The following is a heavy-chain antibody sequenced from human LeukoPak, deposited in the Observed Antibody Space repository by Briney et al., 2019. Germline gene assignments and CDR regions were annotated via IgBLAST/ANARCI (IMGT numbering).Heavy chain of an antibody. J-gene: IGHJ4*02. CDR3: ARDSSGYYDFDY. CDR1: GFSFSSHW. D-gene: IGHD3-22*01. Sequence: GGSLRLSCAASGFSFSSHWMHWVRQVPGKGLLWVSHIDTAGSTTTYADSVKGRFTISRDNAKNTLYLQMNSLRAEDTAVYYCARDSSGYYDFDYWGQGTLVTVSS. V-gene: IGHV3-74*03. CDR2: IDTAGSTT.